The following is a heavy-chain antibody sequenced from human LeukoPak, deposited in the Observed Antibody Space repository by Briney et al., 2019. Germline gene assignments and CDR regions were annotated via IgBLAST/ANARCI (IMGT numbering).Heavy chain of an antibody. CDR3: AKGISSSWRSKSPEADY. D-gene: IGHD6-13*01. CDR2: IWYDGSNK. J-gene: IGHJ4*02. CDR1: GFAFSSYG. V-gene: IGHV3-33*06. Sequence: GGSLRLSCSASGFAFSSYGMHWVRQAPPKGLAWVAVIWYDGSNKYYADSVKGRFTISRDNSKNTLYLQMNSLRAEDTDVYYCAKGISSSWRSKSPEADYWGQGTLVTVSS.